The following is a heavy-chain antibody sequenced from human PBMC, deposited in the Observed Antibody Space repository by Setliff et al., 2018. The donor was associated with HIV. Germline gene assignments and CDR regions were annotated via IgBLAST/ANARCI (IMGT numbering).Heavy chain of an antibody. CDR2: IIPIFGTA. CDR3: ARGESDVLGDTAMGPFGY. CDR1: GGTFSSYA. D-gene: IGHD5-18*01. V-gene: IGHV1-69*05. J-gene: IGHJ4*02. Sequence: SVKVSCKASGGTFSSYAISWVRQAPGQGLEWMGGIIPIFGTANYAQKFQGRVTITTDESTGTAYMELSSLRSEDTAVYYCARGESDVLGDTAMGPFGYWGQGTLVTVSS.